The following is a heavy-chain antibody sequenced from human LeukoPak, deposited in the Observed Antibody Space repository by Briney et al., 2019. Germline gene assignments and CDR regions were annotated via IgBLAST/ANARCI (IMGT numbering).Heavy chain of an antibody. Sequence: ASVKVSCKVSGYTLTDLFMHWVRQAPGKGLEWMGGFDPEDGETIYAQKFQGRVTMTEDTSTDTAYMELISLRSEDTAEYYCATDLRGSYSSLGYWGQGTLVTVSS. CDR3: ATDLRGSYSSLGY. D-gene: IGHD1-26*01. CDR2: FDPEDGET. J-gene: IGHJ4*02. V-gene: IGHV1-24*01. CDR1: GYTLTDLF.